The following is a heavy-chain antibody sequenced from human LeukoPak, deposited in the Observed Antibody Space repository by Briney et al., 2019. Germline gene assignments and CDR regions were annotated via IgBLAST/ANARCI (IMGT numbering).Heavy chain of an antibody. CDR2: IYYTGST. Sequence: KSSETLSLTCTVSGGSISHYYWTWIRQPPGKGLEWIGYIYYTGSTKYNPSLKSRVTISVDTSKNQFSLKLSSVTAADTAVYYCARKPEGIAAPESPFDYWGQGTLVTVSS. V-gene: IGHV4-59*12. CDR1: GGSISHYY. D-gene: IGHD6-13*01. CDR3: ARKPEGIAAPESPFDY. J-gene: IGHJ4*02.